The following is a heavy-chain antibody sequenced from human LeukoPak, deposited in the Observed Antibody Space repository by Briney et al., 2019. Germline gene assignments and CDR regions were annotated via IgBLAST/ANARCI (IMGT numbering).Heavy chain of an antibody. CDR1: GGTFSSYA. V-gene: IGHV1-69*05. Sequence: GASVKVSCKASGGTFSSYAISWVRQAPGQGLEWMGRIIPIFGTANYAQKFQGRVTITTDESTSTAYMELSSLRSEDTAVYYCARVVAGYSSSAQRYYYYVDVWGKGTTVTVSS. CDR3: ARVVAGYSSSAQRYYYYVDV. CDR2: IIPIFGTA. D-gene: IGHD6-6*01. J-gene: IGHJ6*03.